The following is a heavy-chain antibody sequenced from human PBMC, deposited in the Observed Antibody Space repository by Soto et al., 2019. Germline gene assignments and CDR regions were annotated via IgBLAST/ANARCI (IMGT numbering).Heavy chain of an antibody. Sequence: GASVKVSCKASGYTFINNYIHWVRQAPGQGLEWMGGINPNGDTTYYAQKFLGRLTVTRDTSTSTVYMELSSLRSEDTAVYYCAREGATAAKMFDYWGQGTLVTVSS. V-gene: IGHV1-46*01. J-gene: IGHJ4*02. CDR1: GYTFINNY. CDR3: AREGATAAKMFDY. CDR2: INPNGDTT. D-gene: IGHD2-2*01.